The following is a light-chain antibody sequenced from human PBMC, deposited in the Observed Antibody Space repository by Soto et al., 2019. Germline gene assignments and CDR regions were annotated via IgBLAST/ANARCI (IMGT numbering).Light chain of an antibody. J-gene: IGKJ2*01. Sequence: EIVLMQSPGTLSLSPGERATLSCRASQSVSSSYLAWYQQKPCQAPRLLIYAASSRATGIPDRFSGSGSGIDFTLTISRLEPEDCAVYYCQQYGSSPRYTFGQGTKLEIK. V-gene: IGKV3-20*01. CDR2: AAS. CDR1: QSVSSSY. CDR3: QQYGSSPRYT.